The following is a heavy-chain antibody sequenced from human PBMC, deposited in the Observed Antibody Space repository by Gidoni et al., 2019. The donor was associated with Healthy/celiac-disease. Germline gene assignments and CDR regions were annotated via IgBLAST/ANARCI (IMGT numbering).Heavy chain of an antibody. CDR2: ISYDGSNK. J-gene: IGHJ3*02. V-gene: IGHV3-30*18. CDR3: AKVNSGWSTRDAFDI. CDR1: GFTFRSYG. Sequence: QVQLVESGGGVVQPGRSLRLSCAASGFTFRSYGMHWVRQAPGKGLEWVAVISYDGSNKYYADSVKGRFTISRDNSKNTLYLQMNSLRAEDTAVYYCAKVNSGWSTRDAFDIWGQGTMVTVSS. D-gene: IGHD6-19*01.